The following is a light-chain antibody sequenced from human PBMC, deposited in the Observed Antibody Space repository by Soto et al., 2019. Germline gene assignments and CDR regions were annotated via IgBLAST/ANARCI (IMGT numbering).Light chain of an antibody. CDR2: DAS. Sequence: DIQMTQSPSSLSASVGDRVTITCQASQNINNYLDWYQQKPGRAPKLLIYDASNLEAGVPSRFRGSGSGTDFTFTISRLQPEDIATYYCQQYENLPTFGQGTRLEIK. CDR3: QQYENLPT. V-gene: IGKV1-33*01. CDR1: QNINNY. J-gene: IGKJ5*01.